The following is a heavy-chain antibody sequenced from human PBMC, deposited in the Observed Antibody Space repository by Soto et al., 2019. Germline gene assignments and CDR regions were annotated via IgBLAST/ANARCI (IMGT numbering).Heavy chain of an antibody. CDR3: ARHGAPYSSSSPFDY. D-gene: IGHD6-6*01. CDR1: GYSFTSYW. V-gene: IGHV5-10-1*01. CDR2: IDPSDSYT. J-gene: IGHJ4*02. Sequence: GESLKISCKGSGYSFTSYWISWVRQMPGKGLEWMGRIDPSDSYTNYSPSFQGHVTISADKSISTAYLQWGSLKASDTAMYYCARHGAPYSSSSPFDYWGQGTLVTVSS.